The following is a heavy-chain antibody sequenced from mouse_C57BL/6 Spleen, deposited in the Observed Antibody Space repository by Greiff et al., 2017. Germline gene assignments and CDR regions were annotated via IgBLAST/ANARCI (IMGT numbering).Heavy chain of an antibody. J-gene: IGHJ4*01. CDR2: IHPNSGST. CDR1: GYTFTSYW. D-gene: IGHD2-1*01. Sequence: VQLQQPGAELVKPGASVKLSCKASGYTFTSYWMHWVKQRPGQGLEWIGMIHPNSGSTNYNEKFKSKATLTVDKSSSTAYMQLSSLTSEDSAVYYCARRVLLWSPYAMDYWGQGTSVTVSS. V-gene: IGHV1-64*01. CDR3: ARRVLLWSPYAMDY.